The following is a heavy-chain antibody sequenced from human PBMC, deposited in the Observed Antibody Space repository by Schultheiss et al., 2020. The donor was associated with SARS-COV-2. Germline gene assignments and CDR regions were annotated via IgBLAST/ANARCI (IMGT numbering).Heavy chain of an antibody. CDR1: GLMVSSNY. CDR3: AKFSSSSGKD. J-gene: IGHJ4*02. CDR2: IYADDRT. V-gene: IGHV3-53*03. D-gene: IGHD6-13*01. Sequence: GGSLRLSCAASGLMVSSNYMAWVRQPPGKGLEWVSVIYADDRTYYADSVEGRFTISRDNSKNTLYLQMNSLRAEDTAVYYCAKFSSSSGKDWGQGALVTVSS.